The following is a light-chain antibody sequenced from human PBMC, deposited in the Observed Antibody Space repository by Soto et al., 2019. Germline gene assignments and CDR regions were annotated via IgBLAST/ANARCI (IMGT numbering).Light chain of an antibody. V-gene: IGKV3-20*01. J-gene: IGKJ1*01. CDR2: AAS. CDR3: QQYGLSPQT. Sequence: EIVLTQSPGTLSLSPGERATLSCRASQSVSSSYLAWYQQKPGQAPRLFIYAASIRATGIPDRFSGSGSGTDFTLTISSLEPEDFAVYYCQQYGLSPQTFGRGTKVEIK. CDR1: QSVSSSY.